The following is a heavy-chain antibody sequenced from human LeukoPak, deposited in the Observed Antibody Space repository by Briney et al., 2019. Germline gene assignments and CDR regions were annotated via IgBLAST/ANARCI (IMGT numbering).Heavy chain of an antibody. CDR3: ARDPSAYSSGWYPDY. V-gene: IGHV3-21*01. CDR2: ISSSSSYI. J-gene: IGHJ4*02. CDR1: GFTFSSYS. D-gene: IGHD6-19*01. Sequence: GGSLTLSCAASGFTFSSYSMNWVRQAPGKGLEWVSSISSSSSYIYYADSVKGRFTISRDNAKNSLYLQMNSLRAEDTAVYYCARDPSAYSSGWYPDYWGQGTLVTGSS.